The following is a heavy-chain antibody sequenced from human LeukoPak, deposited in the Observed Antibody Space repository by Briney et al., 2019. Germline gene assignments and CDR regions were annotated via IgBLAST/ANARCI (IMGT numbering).Heavy chain of an antibody. D-gene: IGHD6-19*01. V-gene: IGHV1-18*01. CDR2: ISGYNGNT. CDR1: GYTFTSYG. Sequence: ASVKVSCGASGYTFTSYGISWVRQAPGQGLEWMGWISGYNGNTNYAQKFQGRVTMTTDTSTSTAYMEPRSLRSDDTAVYYCARADIRAIASSGWYGFDYWGQGTLVTVSS. CDR3: ARADIRAIASSGWYGFDY. J-gene: IGHJ4*02.